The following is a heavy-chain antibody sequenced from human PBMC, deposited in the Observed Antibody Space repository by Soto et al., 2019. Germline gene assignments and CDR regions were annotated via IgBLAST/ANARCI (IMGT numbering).Heavy chain of an antibody. CDR2: IIPIFGTS. Sequence: QVQLVQSGAEVKKPGSSVKVSCKASGGTFSSYAISWVRQAPGQGLEWMGGIIPIFGTSNYAQKFQGRVTITADESTRTAYMELSSLRSEDTAVYYCASDALYSSSSYYYYGMDVWGQGTTVTVSS. V-gene: IGHV1-69*01. D-gene: IGHD6-6*01. CDR3: ASDALYSSSSYYYYGMDV. J-gene: IGHJ6*02. CDR1: GGTFSSYA.